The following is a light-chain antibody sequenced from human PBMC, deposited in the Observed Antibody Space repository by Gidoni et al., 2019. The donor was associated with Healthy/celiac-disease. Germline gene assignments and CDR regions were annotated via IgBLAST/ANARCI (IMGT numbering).Light chain of an antibody. CDR2: AKS. Sequence: DIQITQSTSSLSASVGDTVSITCRASQSIVTYLHWYQQKPGNPPDLLIYAKSTLKSGVPSRFSGSGNGTHFTLTIRSLQPEDFAVYRCQQTATMPLTFGGGTKVEIK. V-gene: IGKV1-39*01. CDR1: QSIVTY. J-gene: IGKJ4*01. CDR3: QQTATMPLT.